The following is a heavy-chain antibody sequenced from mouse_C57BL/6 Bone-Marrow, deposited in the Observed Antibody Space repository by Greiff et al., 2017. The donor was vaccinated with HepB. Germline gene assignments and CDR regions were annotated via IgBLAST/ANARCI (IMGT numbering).Heavy chain of an antibody. CDR2: INPGSGGT. V-gene: IGHV1-54*01. J-gene: IGHJ4*01. D-gene: IGHD2-3*01. CDR3: ARRGWLLLYYAMDY. CDR1: GYAFTNYL. Sequence: VQLQESGAELVRPGTSVKVSCKASGYAFTNYLIEWVKQRPGQGLAWIGVINPGSGGTNYNEKFKGKATLTADKSSSTAYMQLSSLTSEDSAVYFCARRGWLLLYYAMDYWGQGTSVTVSS.